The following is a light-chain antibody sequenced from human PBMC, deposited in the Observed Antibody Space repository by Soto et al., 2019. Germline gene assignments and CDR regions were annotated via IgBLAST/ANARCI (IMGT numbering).Light chain of an antibody. CDR2: DAS. CDR1: QGISNY. J-gene: IGKJ1*01. V-gene: IGKV1-33*01. CDR3: LQHNSYPRT. Sequence: DSQMTQSPSSLSASVGDRVTITCQASQGISNYLNWYQQKPGKAPKLLIQDASNLKPGVPSRFRGSGSGTDFTLTISSLQPEDFATYYCLQHNSYPRTFGQGTKVDIK.